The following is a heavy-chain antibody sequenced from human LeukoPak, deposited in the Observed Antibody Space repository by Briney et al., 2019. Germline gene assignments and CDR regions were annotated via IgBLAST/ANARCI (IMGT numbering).Heavy chain of an antibody. CDR2: IYYSGST. J-gene: IGHJ6*02. CDR1: GGSISSYY. D-gene: IGHD2-15*01. CDR3: ARAPESLNCSGGSCYSEYLDYYYYYGMDV. Sequence: SETLSLTCTVSGGSISSYYWSWIRQPPGKGLEWLGYIYYSGSTNYNPSLKSRVTISVDTSKNQFSLKLSSVTAADTAVYYCARAPESLNCSGGSCYSEYLDYYYYYGMDVWGQGTTVTVSS. V-gene: IGHV4-59*01.